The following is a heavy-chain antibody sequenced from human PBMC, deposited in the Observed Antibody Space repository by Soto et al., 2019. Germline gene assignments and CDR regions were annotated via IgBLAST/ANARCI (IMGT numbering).Heavy chain of an antibody. J-gene: IGHJ5*02. CDR2: IYPGDSHT. D-gene: IGHD3-3*01. CDR3: ERHEGGGNYDFFP. Sequence: LGESVKISCKASGYSFTNYWIGWVRQMPGKGLEWMGIIYPGDSHTTYSPSFQGQVTISADKSITTAYLQWSSLKASDTAMYYCERHEGGGNYDFFPWGQGTLVTVSS. V-gene: IGHV5-51*01. CDR1: GYSFTNYW.